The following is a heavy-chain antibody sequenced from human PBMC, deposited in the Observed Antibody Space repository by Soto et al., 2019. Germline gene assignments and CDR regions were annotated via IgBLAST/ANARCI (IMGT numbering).Heavy chain of an antibody. D-gene: IGHD2-2*01. V-gene: IGHV3-30*03. Sequence: GGSLRLPCFVSGFPFSSVGMHWVRQAPGKGRGWESRISNDGSNQYYADSGKGRFSISRDNSKNTVYLQLDSLRGEDTAVYYCSRSCPAGRRAYYYYGMDVWGQGTPVAVSS. CDR1: GFPFSSVG. CDR2: ISNDGSNQ. CDR3: SRSCPAGRRAYYYYGMDV. J-gene: IGHJ6*02.